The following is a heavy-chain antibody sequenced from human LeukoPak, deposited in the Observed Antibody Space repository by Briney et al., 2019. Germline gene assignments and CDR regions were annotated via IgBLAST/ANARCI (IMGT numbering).Heavy chain of an antibody. CDR1: GFTFGDYA. Sequence: PGRSLRLSCTASGFTFGDYAMSWVRQAPGRGLEWVGFIRSKAYGGTTEYAASVKGRFTISRDDSKSIAYLQMNSLKTEDTAVYYCTRLKSIAARFFDYWGQGTLVTVSS. D-gene: IGHD6-6*01. J-gene: IGHJ4*02. V-gene: IGHV3-49*04. CDR2: IRSKAYGGTT. CDR3: TRLKSIAARFFDY.